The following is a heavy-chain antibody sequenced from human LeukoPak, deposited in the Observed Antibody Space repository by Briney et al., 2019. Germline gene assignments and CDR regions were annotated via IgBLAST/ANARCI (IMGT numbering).Heavy chain of an antibody. CDR3: ARDLPYDSNGRDPFDY. CDR2: ISSSSTYI. V-gene: IGHV3-21*01. D-gene: IGHD3-22*01. Sequence: GGSLRLSCAASGFTFSTYNMNWVRQAPGRRLEWVSFISSSSTYIHYADSVKGRFTISRDNAKNSLYLQMNSLRAEDTAVYYCARDLPYDSNGRDPFDYWGQGTLVTVSS. J-gene: IGHJ4*02. CDR1: GFTFSTYN.